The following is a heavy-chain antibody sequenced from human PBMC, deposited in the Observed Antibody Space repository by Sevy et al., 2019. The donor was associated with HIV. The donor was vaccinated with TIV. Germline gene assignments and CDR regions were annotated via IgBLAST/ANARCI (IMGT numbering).Heavy chain of an antibody. CDR2: LNEDGSEK. J-gene: IGHJ4*02. Sequence: GGSLRLSCAASGFTFSTHWMSWVRPAPGKGLEWVANLNEDGSEKYYVDSVKGRFTISRDNAKNSLFLQMNSLRAEDTAVYYCAKDVYWGQGTLVTVSS. V-gene: IGHV3-7*03. CDR1: GFTFSTHW. CDR3: AKDVY.